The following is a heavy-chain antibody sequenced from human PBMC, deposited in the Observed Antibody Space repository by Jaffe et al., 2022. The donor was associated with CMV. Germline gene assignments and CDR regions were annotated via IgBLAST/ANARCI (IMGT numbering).Heavy chain of an antibody. J-gene: IGHJ4*02. CDR2: ISGSGGST. CDR1: GFTFSSYA. V-gene: IGHV3-23*04. D-gene: IGHD6-19*01. CDR3: AKDLWGDQGSGWTVNFDY. Sequence: EVQLVESGGGLVQPGGSLRLSCAASGFTFSSYAMSWVRQAPGKGLEWVSAISGSGGSTYYADSVKGRFTISRDNSKNTLYLQMNSLRAEDTAVYYCAKDLWGDQGSGWTVNFDYWGQGTLVTVSS.